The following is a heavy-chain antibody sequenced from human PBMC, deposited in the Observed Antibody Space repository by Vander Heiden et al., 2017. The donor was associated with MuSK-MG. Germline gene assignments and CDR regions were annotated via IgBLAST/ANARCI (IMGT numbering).Heavy chain of an antibody. CDR3: ARSVEGHFDY. CDR2: ITSGTLTI. J-gene: IGHJ4*02. V-gene: IGHV3-48*01. CDR1: GFTFSTYS. D-gene: IGHD1-1*01. Sequence: EVHLVEPGGGLVQPGGSLRLSCAASGFTFSTYSMHWVRQVPGKGREWVSYITSGTLTIKYGDSCKGRFTISRDNAKSSVYLQMNSLTAEDTAIYYCARSVEGHFDYWGQGTLVTVSP.